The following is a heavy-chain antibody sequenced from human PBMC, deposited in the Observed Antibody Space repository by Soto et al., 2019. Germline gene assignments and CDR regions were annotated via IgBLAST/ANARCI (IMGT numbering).Heavy chain of an antibody. CDR1: GFTFSTYA. CDR3: AKQRADYGSGSDTYYFDF. Sequence: EVQLLESGGGLVQPGGSPRLSCSTSGFTFSTYAMNWVRQAPGKGLEWVSGLSGSGGTTYYADSVRGRFTNSRDNSKNTLFLQMNSLRAEDTALYYCAKQRADYGSGSDTYYFDFWGQGTLVTVSS. CDR2: LSGSGGTT. V-gene: IGHV3-23*01. D-gene: IGHD3-10*01. J-gene: IGHJ4*02.